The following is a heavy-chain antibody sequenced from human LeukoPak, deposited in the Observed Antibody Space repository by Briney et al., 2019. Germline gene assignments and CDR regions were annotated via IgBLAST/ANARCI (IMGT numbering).Heavy chain of an antibody. V-gene: IGHV1-18*01. J-gene: IGHJ4*02. CDR3: ARDCSSTSCYTAFDY. CDR2: ISAYNGNT. D-gene: IGHD2-2*02. CDR1: GYTFTSYG. Sequence: ASVKVSCKASGYTFTSYGISWVRQAPGQGLEWMGWISAYNGNTNYAQKLQGRVTMTTDRSTSTAYMELRSLRSDDRAVDYCARDCSSTSCYTAFDYWGQGTLVTVSS.